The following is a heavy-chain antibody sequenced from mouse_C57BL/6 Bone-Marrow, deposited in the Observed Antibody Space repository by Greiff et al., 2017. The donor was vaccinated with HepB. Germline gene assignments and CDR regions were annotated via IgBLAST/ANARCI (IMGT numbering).Heavy chain of an antibody. CDR3: ARRSYYGNYPWYFDY. J-gene: IGHJ2*01. CDR2: IHPNSGST. D-gene: IGHD2-10*01. CDR1: GYTFTSYW. Sequence: QVQLQQPGAELVKPGASVKLSCKASGYTFTSYWMHWVKQRPGQGLEWIGMIHPNSGSTNYNEKFKSKATLTVDKSSSTAYMQLSSLTSEDSAVYYCARRSYYGNYPWYFDYWGQGTTLTVSS. V-gene: IGHV1-64*01.